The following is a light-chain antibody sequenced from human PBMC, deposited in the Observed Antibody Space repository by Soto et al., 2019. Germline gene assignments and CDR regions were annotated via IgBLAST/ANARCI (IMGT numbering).Light chain of an antibody. Sequence: QSALTQPASVSGSPGQSITISCTGANSDVASHNLVSWYQQHPGKAPKLMIYAGSKRPSGVSDRFSGSKSGNTASLTISGLQAEDEADYYCCSYVGSASYVFGPGTKLTVL. V-gene: IGLV2-23*01. CDR3: CSYVGSASYV. CDR1: NSDVASHNL. J-gene: IGLJ1*01. CDR2: AGS.